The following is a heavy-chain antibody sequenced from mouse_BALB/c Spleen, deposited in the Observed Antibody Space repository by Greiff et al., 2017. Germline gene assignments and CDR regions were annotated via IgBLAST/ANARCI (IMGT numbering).Heavy chain of an antibody. V-gene: IGHV4-1*02. CDR1: GFDFSRYW. D-gene: IGHD1-1*01. Sequence: EVQLVESGGGLVQPGGSLKLSCAASGFDFSRYWMSWVRQAPGKGLEWIGEINPDSSTINYTPSLKDKFIISRDNAKNTLYLQMSKVRSEDTALYYCARPLLRRGAMDYWGQGTSVTVSS. CDR2: INPDSSTI. J-gene: IGHJ4*01. CDR3: ARPLLRRGAMDY.